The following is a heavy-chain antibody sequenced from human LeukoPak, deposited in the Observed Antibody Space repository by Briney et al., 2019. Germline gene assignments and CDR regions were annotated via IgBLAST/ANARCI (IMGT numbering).Heavy chain of an antibody. CDR2: INHSGST. Sequence: TSETLSLTCAVYGGSFSGYYWSWIRQPPGKGLEWIGEINHSGSTNYNPSLKSRVTISVDTSKNQFSLQLNSVTPEDTAVYYCARDGIAAAGTVDYWGQGTLVTVSS. V-gene: IGHV4-34*01. J-gene: IGHJ4*02. CDR1: GGSFSGYY. CDR3: ARDGIAAAGTVDY. D-gene: IGHD6-13*01.